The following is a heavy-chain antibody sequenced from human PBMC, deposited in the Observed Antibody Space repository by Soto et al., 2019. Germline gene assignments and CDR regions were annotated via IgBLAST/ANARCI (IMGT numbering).Heavy chain of an antibody. CDR3: AREGYSFRGDYNFRYFDL. D-gene: IGHD4-17*01. CDR1: GFTFSSYG. V-gene: IGHV3-33*01. J-gene: IGHJ2*01. CDR2: IWYDGSNK. Sequence: GGSLRLSCAASGFTFSSYGMHWVRQAPGKGLEWVAVIWYDGSNKYYADSVKGRFTISRDNSKNTLYLQMNSLRAEDTAVYYCAREGYSFRGDYNFRYFDLWGRGTLVTVSS.